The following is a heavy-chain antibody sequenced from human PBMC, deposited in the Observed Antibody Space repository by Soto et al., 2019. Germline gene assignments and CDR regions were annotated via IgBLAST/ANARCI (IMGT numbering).Heavy chain of an antibody. CDR2: INHSGST. V-gene: IGHV4-34*01. Sequence: SETLSLTCAVYGGSFSGYYWNWVRQPPGKGLEWIGEINHSGSTNYKPSLKSRATILVDTSKNQFSLKLSSVTAADTAVYYCARGGARNSSSWYSGFDYWGRGTLVTVLL. D-gene: IGHD6-13*01. CDR3: ARGGARNSSSWYSGFDY. J-gene: IGHJ4*02. CDR1: GGSFSGYY.